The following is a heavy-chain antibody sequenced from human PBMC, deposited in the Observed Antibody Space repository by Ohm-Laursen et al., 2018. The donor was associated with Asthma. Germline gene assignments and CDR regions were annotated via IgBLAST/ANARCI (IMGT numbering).Heavy chain of an antibody. J-gene: IGHJ4*02. Sequence: SLRLSCTASGFTFSSYAMSWVRQAPGKGLEWVAVISYDGSNKYYADSVKGRFTISRDNSKNTLYLQMNSLRAEDTAVYYCARDRDYGDYVFDYWGQGTLVTVSS. CDR1: GFTFSSYA. CDR2: ISYDGSNK. D-gene: IGHD4-17*01. V-gene: IGHV3-30*03. CDR3: ARDRDYGDYVFDY.